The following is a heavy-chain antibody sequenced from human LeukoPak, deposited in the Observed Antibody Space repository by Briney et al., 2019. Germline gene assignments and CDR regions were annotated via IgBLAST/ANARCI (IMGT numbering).Heavy chain of an antibody. Sequence: SETLSLTCTVSGGSISSSSSYWGWIRQPPGKGLEWIGSIYYSGSTYYNPSLKSRVTISVDTSKNQFSLKLSSVTAADTAVYYCARWYNWNDGNYFDYWGQGTLVTVSS. J-gene: IGHJ4*02. CDR3: ARWYNWNDGNYFDY. CDR1: GGSISSSSSY. CDR2: IYYSGST. V-gene: IGHV4-39*01. D-gene: IGHD1-20*01.